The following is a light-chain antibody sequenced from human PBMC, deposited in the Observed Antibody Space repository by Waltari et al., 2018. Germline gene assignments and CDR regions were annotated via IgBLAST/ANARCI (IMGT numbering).Light chain of an antibody. Sequence: EIVLTQSPATLSLSPGERATISCRASQSIDKYLTWYQQKPGQAPRLLIYASSIRATGIPDRFSCSGSGTDFSLTISSLEPEDFAVYYCQKNEALPATFGQGTKVEIK. CDR2: ASS. CDR3: QKNEALPAT. V-gene: IGKV3-20*01. J-gene: IGKJ1*01. CDR1: QSIDKY.